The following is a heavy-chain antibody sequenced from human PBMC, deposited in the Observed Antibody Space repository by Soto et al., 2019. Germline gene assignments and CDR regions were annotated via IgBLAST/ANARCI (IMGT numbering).Heavy chain of an antibody. D-gene: IGHD2-15*01. CDR3: ARLYCTGGSCYFHYSNMDV. J-gene: IGHJ6*03. CDR1: GFTFSTYW. CDR2: INSDGSST. Sequence: GGSLRLSCAASGFTFSTYWMHWVRQAPGKGLVWVSRINSDGSSTTYADSVKGRFTISRDNAKNTVYLQMNSLRAEDTAVYYCARLYCTGGSCYFHYSNMDVWGKGTTVPVS. V-gene: IGHV3-74*01.